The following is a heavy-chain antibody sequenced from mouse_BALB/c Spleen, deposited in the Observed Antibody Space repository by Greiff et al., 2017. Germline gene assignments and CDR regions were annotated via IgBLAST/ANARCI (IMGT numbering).Heavy chain of an antibody. V-gene: IGHV1-5*01. CDR2: IYPGNSDT. Sequence: VQLQQSGTVLARPGASVKMSCKASGYSFTSYWMHWVKQRPGQGLEWIGAIYPGNSDTSYNQKFKGKAKLTAVTSASTAYMELSSLTNEDSAVYYCTTYYGSSPSYAMGYWGQGTSVTVSS. CDR1: GYSFTSYW. D-gene: IGHD1-1*01. J-gene: IGHJ4*01. CDR3: TTYYGSSPSYAMGY.